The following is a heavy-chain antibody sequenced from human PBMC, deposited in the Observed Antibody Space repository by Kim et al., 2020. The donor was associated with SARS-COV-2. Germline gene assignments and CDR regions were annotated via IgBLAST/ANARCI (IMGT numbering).Heavy chain of an antibody. Sequence: GGSLRLSCAASGFTFDDYAMHWVRQAPGKGLEWVSGISWNSGSIGYADSVKGRFTISRDNAKNSLYLQMNSLRAEDTALYYCAKDTSGIEPGYFDYWGQGTLVTVSS. CDR1: GFTFDDYA. CDR2: ISWNSGSI. CDR3: AKDTSGIEPGYFDY. V-gene: IGHV3-9*01. D-gene: IGHD5-18*01. J-gene: IGHJ4*02.